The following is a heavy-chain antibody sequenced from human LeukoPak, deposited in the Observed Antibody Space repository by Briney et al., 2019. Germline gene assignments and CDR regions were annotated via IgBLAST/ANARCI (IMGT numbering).Heavy chain of an antibody. CDR3: ARSGWLRRPFDY. CDR2: ISGDGGST. V-gene: IGHV3-43*02. J-gene: IGHJ4*02. Sequence: SGGSLRLSCAASGFTFDDYAMHWVRQAPGKGLEWVSLISGDGGSTYYADSVKGRFTISRDNAKNSLYLQMNSLRAEDTALYYCARSGWLRRPFDYWGQGTQVTVSS. D-gene: IGHD5-12*01. CDR1: GFTFDDYA.